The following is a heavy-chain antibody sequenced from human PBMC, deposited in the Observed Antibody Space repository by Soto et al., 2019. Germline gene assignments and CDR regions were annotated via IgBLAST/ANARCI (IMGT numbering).Heavy chain of an antibody. V-gene: IGHV4-31*03. CDR1: GGSISSGGYY. CDR3: ARDRRGTIFGVARGSFDY. D-gene: IGHD3-3*01. CDR2: IYYSGST. Sequence: SETLSLTCTVSGGSISSGGYYWSWIRQHPGKGLEWIGYIYYSGSTYYNPSLKSRVTISVDTSKNQFSLKLSSVTAADTAVYYCARDRRGTIFGVARGSFDYRGQGTLVTVSS. J-gene: IGHJ4*02.